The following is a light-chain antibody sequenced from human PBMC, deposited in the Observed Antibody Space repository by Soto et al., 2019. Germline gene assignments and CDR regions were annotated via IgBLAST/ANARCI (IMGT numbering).Light chain of an antibody. CDR3: QQRSNWPSWT. CDR2: DAS. V-gene: IGKV3-15*01. CDR1: QSVRSS. J-gene: IGKJ1*01. Sequence: EIVMAQSPGTLSVSPGEGATLFCRASQSVRSSLAWYQQKPGQAPRLFIYDASTRATGIPARFSGSGSGTEFTLTISSLQSEDFAVYYCQQRSNWPSWTFGQGTKVDI.